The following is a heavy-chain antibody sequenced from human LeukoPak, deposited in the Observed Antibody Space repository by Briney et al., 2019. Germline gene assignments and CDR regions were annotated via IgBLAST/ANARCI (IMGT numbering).Heavy chain of an antibody. CDR2: IYYSGST. J-gene: IGHJ4*02. CDR3: ARPISLVGYFDY. V-gene: IGHV4-39*07. D-gene: IGHD3-16*01. CDR1: GGSISSSSYY. Sequence: SSETLSLTCTVSGGSISSSSYYWGWIRQPPGKGLEWIGSIYYSGSTYYNPSLKSRVTISVDTSKNQFSLKLSSVTAADTAVYYCARPISLVGYFDYWGQGTLVTVSS.